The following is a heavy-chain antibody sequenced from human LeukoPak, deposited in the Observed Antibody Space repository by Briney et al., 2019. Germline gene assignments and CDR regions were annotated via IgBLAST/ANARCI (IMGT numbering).Heavy chain of an antibody. CDR1: GFTFSSYS. V-gene: IGHV4-39*07. CDR2: IYYSGST. CDR3: ARVGYSPPDRYYYMDV. Sequence: GSLRLSCAASGFTFSSYSMNWVRQAPGKGLEWIGSIYYSGSTYYNPSLKSRVTISVDTSKNQFSLKLSSVTAADTAVYYCARVGYSPPDRYYYMDVWGKGTTVTVSS. D-gene: IGHD2-15*01. J-gene: IGHJ6*03.